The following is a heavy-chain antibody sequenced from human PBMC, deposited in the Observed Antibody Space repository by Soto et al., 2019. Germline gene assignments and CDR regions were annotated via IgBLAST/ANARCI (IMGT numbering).Heavy chain of an antibody. V-gene: IGHV3-21*01. CDR2: ISSSSSYI. D-gene: IGHD2-15*01. CDR3: ARDQVAAGYCSGGSCLGY. J-gene: IGHJ4*02. CDR1: GFTFSSYS. Sequence: GGSLRLSCAASGFTFSSYSMNWVRQAPGKGLEWVSSISSSSSYIYYADSVKGRFTISRDNAKNSRYLQMNGLRAEDTAVYYCARDQVAAGYCSGGSCLGYWGQGTLVTVSS.